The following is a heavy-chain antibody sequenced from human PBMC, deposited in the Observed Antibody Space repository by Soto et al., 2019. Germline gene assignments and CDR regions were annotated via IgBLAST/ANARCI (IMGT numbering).Heavy chain of an antibody. D-gene: IGHD2-2*01. CDR2: ISSSSSYI. J-gene: IGHJ3*02. Sequence: SPRLSRAASGFPFSSYSMNWVRQAPGKGLEWVSSISSSSSYIYYADSVKGRFTISRDNAKNSLYLQMNSLRAEDTAVYYCASPVPAASPFDIWGQGTMVTVSS. V-gene: IGHV3-21*01. CDR1: GFPFSSYS. CDR3: ASPVPAASPFDI.